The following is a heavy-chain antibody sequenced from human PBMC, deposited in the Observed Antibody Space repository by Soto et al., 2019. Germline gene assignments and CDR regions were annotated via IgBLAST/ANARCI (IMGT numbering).Heavy chain of an antibody. J-gene: IGHJ2*01. CDR1: GFTFYNHA. CDR2: ISGGGDAT. D-gene: IGHD1-26*01. Sequence: EVKLLESGGGLVQPGGSLTLSCATSGFTFYNHAMNWVRQAPGKGPEWVSGISGGGDATFYADSVKGRFTISRVQSNNTVFLQMNGLRGEDTALYFCVRKIIGTTTSGAYWFFDLWGRGTLVTVSS. CDR3: VRKIIGTTTSGAYWFFDL. V-gene: IGHV3-23*01.